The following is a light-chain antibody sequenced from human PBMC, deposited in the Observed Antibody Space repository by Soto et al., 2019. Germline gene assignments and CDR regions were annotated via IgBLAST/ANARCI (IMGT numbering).Light chain of an antibody. CDR2: NAS. CDR1: QSVSSR. CDR3: QQYKDWPPIT. Sequence: EVVTTQSPATLSVSPGDRATLSCRASQSVSSRLAWYQQKPGQAPRLLIYNASTRATGIPPRFSGSGSGTDFTLTISSLQSEDSAIYFCQQYKDWPPITFGGGTKIEIK. V-gene: IGKV3-15*01. J-gene: IGKJ4*01.